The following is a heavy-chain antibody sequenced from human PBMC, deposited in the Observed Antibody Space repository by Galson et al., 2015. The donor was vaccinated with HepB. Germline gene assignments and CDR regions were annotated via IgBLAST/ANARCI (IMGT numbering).Heavy chain of an antibody. CDR2: IYYSGST. CDR1: GGSISSGDYY. V-gene: IGHV4-30-4*01. J-gene: IGHJ5*02. Sequence: TLSLTCTVSGGSISSGDYYWSWIRQPPGKGLEWIGYIYYSGSTYYNPSLKSRVTISVDTSKNQFSLKLSSVTAADTAVYYCARAGDSGWFDPWGQGTLVTVSS. CDR3: ARAGDSGWFDP. D-gene: IGHD4-17*01.